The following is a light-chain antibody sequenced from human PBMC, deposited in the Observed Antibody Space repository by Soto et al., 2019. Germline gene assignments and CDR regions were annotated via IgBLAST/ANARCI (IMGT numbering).Light chain of an antibody. Sequence: TQSPSTLSASVGDTVTVTCRASQSVSSSYLAWYQQKPGQASRLLIYGASSRATGIPDRFSGSGSGTDFTLTISRLEPEDFAVYYCQQYGSSPLTFGGGTKGDIK. CDR1: QSVSSSY. J-gene: IGKJ4*01. V-gene: IGKV3-20*01. CDR2: GAS. CDR3: QQYGSSPLT.